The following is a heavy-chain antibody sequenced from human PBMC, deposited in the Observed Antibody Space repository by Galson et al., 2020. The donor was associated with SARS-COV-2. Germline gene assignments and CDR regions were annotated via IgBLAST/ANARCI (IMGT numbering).Heavy chain of an antibody. CDR2: ITTSSTYI. D-gene: IGHD6-13*01. Sequence: GESLKISCAASGFTFSSYTMNWVRQVPGKGLEWVSCITTSSTYINYADSVKGRFTISRDNAKNSLYLQMNSLRAGDTAVYFCARTGTPHYYYSYYMDVWGKGTTVTVSS. CDR3: ARTGTPHYYYSYYMDV. V-gene: IGHV3-21*01. CDR1: GFTFSSYT. J-gene: IGHJ6*03.